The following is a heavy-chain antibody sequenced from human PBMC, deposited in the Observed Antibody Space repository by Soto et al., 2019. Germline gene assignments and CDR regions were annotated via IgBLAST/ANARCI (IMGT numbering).Heavy chain of an antibody. CDR2: ISYDGSNK. CDR3: AKVQTGTGHYGMDV. V-gene: IGHV3-30*18. Sequence: QVQLVESGGGVVQPGRSLRLSCAASGFTFSSYGMHWVRQAPGKGLEWVAVISYDGSNKYYADSVKGRFTISRDHSKNTLYLQMNSLRAEDTAVYYCAKVQTGTGHYGMDVWGQGTTVTVSS. CDR1: GFTFSSYG. J-gene: IGHJ6*02. D-gene: IGHD1-7*01.